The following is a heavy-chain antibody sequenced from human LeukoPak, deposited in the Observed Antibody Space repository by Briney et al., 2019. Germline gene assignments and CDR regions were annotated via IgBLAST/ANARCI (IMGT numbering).Heavy chain of an antibody. CDR2: INPSGGST. CDR1: GYTFTSYY. J-gene: IGHJ6*03. V-gene: IGHV1-46*01. Sequence: ASVKVSCKASGYTFTSYYMHWVRQAPGQGPEWMGIINPSGGSTSYAQKFQGRVTMTRDMSTSTVYMELSSLRSEDTAVYYCARDGRAVAATVFHYYYYMDVWGKGTTVTVSS. CDR3: ARDGRAVAATVFHYYYYMDV. D-gene: IGHD2-15*01.